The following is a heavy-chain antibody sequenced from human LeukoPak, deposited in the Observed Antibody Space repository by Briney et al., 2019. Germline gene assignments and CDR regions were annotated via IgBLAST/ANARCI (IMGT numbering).Heavy chain of an antibody. CDR2: INPSGAET. CDR1: GYTFSSYL. V-gene: IGHV1-46*01. Sequence: ASVKVSCKASGYTFSSYLMHWVRQAPGQGLEWMAVINPSGAETTYAQKFQGRLTMTRDTSTSTVYMDVSSLRSEDTAVYYCTRDLGLRGVTNWFDSWGQGTLVTVSS. J-gene: IGHJ5*01. CDR3: TRDLGLRGVTNWFDS. D-gene: IGHD3-10*01.